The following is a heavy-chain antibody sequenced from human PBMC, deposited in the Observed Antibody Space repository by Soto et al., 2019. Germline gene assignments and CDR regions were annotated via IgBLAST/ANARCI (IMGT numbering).Heavy chain of an antibody. Sequence: LTCTVSGGSISSGGYYWSWIRQHPGKGLEWIGYIYYSGSTYYNPSLKSRVTISVDTSKNQFSLKLSSVTAADTAVYYCARATIFDVDWFDPWGQGTLVTVSS. CDR3: ARATIFDVDWFDP. CDR1: GGSISSGGYY. J-gene: IGHJ5*02. V-gene: IGHV4-31*02. CDR2: IYYSGST. D-gene: IGHD3-3*01.